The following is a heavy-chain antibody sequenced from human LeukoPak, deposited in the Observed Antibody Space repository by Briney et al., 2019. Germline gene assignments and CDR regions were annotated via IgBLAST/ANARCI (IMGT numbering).Heavy chain of an antibody. Sequence: SGGSLRLSCAASGFTFSSYAMSWVRQAPGKGLEWVSAISGSGGSTYYADSVKGRFTISRDNSKNTLYLQMNSLRAEDTAVYYCVYSSSLGTGFDYWGQGTLVTVSS. V-gene: IGHV3-23*01. J-gene: IGHJ4*02. CDR3: VYSSSLGTGFDY. D-gene: IGHD6-13*01. CDR1: GFTFSSYA. CDR2: ISGSGGST.